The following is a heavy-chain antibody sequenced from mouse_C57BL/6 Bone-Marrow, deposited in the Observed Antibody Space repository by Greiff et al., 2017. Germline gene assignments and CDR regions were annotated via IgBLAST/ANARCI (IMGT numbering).Heavy chain of an antibody. J-gene: IGHJ4*01. CDR1: GYSITSGYY. CDR2: ISYDGSN. Sequence: DVQLQESGPGLVKPSQSLSLTCSVTGYSITSGYYWNWIRQFPGNKLEWMGYISYDGSNNYNPSLKNLISITRDTSKNQFFLKLNSVTTEDTATYYCARERGLLRAMDYWGQGTSVTVSS. CDR3: ARERGLLRAMDY. D-gene: IGHD1-1*01. V-gene: IGHV3-6*01.